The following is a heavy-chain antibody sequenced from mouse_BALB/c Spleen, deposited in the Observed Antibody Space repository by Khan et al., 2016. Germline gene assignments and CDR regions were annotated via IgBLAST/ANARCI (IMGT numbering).Heavy chain of an antibody. Sequence: QIQLVQSGPELKKPGETVKISCKASGYTFTDYSIHWVKQAPGKGFKWMGWINTETGEAMYADDFKGRFAFSLETSASTAHFQIDNLKNEDTGTSFCVRRDNIGPFAFWGQGTLVTVSA. CDR1: GYTFTDYS. CDR2: INTETGEA. V-gene: IGHV9-2-1*01. J-gene: IGHJ3*01. CDR3: VRRDNIGPFAF.